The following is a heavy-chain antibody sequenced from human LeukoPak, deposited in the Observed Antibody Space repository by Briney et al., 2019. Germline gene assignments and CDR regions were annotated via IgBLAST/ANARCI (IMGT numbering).Heavy chain of an antibody. V-gene: IGHV4-39*07. CDR2: IYYSGST. CDR3: ARVEYTMVRGPLDQYNWFDP. D-gene: IGHD3-10*01. Sequence: PSETLSLTCTVSGGSISSSSYYWGWIRQPPGKGLEWIGSIYYSGSTYYNPSLKSRVTISVDTSKNQFSLKLSSVTAADTAVYYCARVEYTMVRGPLDQYNWFDPWGQGTLVTVSS. CDR1: GGSISSSSYY. J-gene: IGHJ5*02.